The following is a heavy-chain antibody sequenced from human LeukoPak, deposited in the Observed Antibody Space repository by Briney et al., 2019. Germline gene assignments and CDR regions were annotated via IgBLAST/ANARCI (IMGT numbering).Heavy chain of an antibody. D-gene: IGHD7-27*01. CDR1: GYSFINSW. J-gene: IGHJ4*02. Sequence: GESLKISCKGSGYSFINSWIGWVRQMPGKGLERMGIIYPGDSDTRYSPSFQGQVTISADKSIYTAYLQWSRLKASDTAMYYCARRRWVSNWGSSFSFDYWGQGTLVTVSS. CDR2: IYPGDSDT. V-gene: IGHV5-51*01. CDR3: ARRRWVSNWGSSFSFDY.